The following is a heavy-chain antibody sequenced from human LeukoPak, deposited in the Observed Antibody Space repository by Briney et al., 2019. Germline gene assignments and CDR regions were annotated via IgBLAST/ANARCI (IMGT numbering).Heavy chain of an antibody. Sequence: GGSLRLSCGASGVTVNSNYMAWVRQAPGKGLEWVALIYSGGSTHYSDSVRGRFTISRHNSNNTLYPQMRSLRPADTAVYYCARDLRSCSGGECYEYKWFDPWGQGTLVTVSS. J-gene: IGHJ5*02. CDR3: ARDLRSCSGGECYEYKWFDP. CDR2: IYSGGST. D-gene: IGHD2-21*01. V-gene: IGHV3-53*04. CDR1: GVTVNSNY.